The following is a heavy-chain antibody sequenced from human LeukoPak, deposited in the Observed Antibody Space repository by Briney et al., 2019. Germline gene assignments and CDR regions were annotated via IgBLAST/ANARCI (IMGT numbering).Heavy chain of an antibody. Sequence: SETLSLTCTVSGGSISSYYWSWIRQPPGKGLEWIGYIYYSGNTNYNPSLKSRVTISVDTSKNQFSLKLSSVTAADTAVYYCARDKLGSSSYDYWGQGTLVTVSS. CDR3: ARDKLGSSSYDY. D-gene: IGHD6-13*01. CDR1: GGSISSYY. V-gene: IGHV4-59*01. CDR2: IYYSGNT. J-gene: IGHJ4*02.